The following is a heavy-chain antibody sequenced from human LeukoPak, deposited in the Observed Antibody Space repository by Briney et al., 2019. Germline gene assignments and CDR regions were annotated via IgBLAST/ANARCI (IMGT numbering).Heavy chain of an antibody. CDR2: ISYDGSNK. CDR1: GFTFSSYG. D-gene: IGHD4-11*01. CDR3: AKVGLPVTTILDYFDY. J-gene: IGHJ4*02. V-gene: IGHV3-30*18. Sequence: PWRSLRLSCAASGFTFSSYGMHWVRQAPGKGLEWVAVISYDGSNKYYADSVKGRFTISRDNSKNTLYLQMNSLRTEDTAVYYCAKVGLPVTTILDYFDYWGQGTLVTVSS.